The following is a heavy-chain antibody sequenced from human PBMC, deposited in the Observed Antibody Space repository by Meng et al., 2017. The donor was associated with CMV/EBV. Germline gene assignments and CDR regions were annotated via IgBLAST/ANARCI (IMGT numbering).Heavy chain of an antibody. Sequence: ASVQVSCKASGYTFTGYYMHWVRQAPAQGLEWMGWINPNSGGTNYAQKFQGRVTMTRDTSISTAYMELSRLRSDDTAVYYCARDPPVRSYYDFWSGFYLQNYYYGMDVWGQGTTVTVSS. CDR1: GYTFTGYY. CDR3: ARDPPVRSYYDFWSGFYLQNYYYGMDV. V-gene: IGHV1-2*02. CDR2: INPNSGGT. D-gene: IGHD3-3*01. J-gene: IGHJ6*02.